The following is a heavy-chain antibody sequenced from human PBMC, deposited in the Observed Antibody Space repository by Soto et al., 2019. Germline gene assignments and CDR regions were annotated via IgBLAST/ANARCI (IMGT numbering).Heavy chain of an antibody. Sequence: SETLSLTCPVSGDSVNSGSYYWTWIRQAPGKGLEWLGYIYHIGTTRYNPSLKSRATISLDTSKSQFSLRLTSVTAADTAVYFCARESIVGATRFDPWGHGTLVTVSS. CDR2: IYHIGTT. CDR1: GDSVNSGSYY. J-gene: IGHJ5*02. D-gene: IGHD1-26*01. V-gene: IGHV4-61*01. CDR3: ARESIVGATRFDP.